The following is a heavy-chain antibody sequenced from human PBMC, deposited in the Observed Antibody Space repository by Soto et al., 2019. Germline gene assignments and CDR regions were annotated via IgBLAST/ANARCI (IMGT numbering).Heavy chain of an antibody. CDR2: IIPIFGTA. CDR3: AILGQFSVGATIWLFDP. CDR1: GGTFSSYA. J-gene: IGHJ5*02. V-gene: IGHV1-69*13. D-gene: IGHD1-26*01. Sequence: ASVKVSCKASGGTFSSYAISWVRQAPGQGLEWMGGIIPIFGTANYAQKFQGRVTITADESTSTAYMELSSLRSEDTAVYYCAILGQFSVGATIWLFDPWGQGTLVTVSS.